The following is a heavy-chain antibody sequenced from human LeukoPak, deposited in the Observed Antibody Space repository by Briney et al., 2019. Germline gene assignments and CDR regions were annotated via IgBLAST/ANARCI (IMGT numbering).Heavy chain of an antibody. J-gene: IGHJ4*02. V-gene: IGHV3-64D*06. CDR2: ISSNGGST. CDR3: VKGSSSGWYHLPSPSDY. CDR1: GFTFSSYA. Sequence: GGSLRLSCSASGFTFSSYAIHWVRQAPGKGLEYVSAISSNGGSTYYADSVRGRFTISRDNSKNTLYLQMSSLRAEDTAVYYCVKGSSSGWYHLPSPSDYWGQGTLVTVSS. D-gene: IGHD6-19*01.